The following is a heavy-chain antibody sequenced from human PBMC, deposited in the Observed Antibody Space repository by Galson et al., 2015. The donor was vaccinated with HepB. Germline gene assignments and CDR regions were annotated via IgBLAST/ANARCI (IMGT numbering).Heavy chain of an antibody. CDR2: ISAYNGNT. CDR3: ARNVPIRWNVYYFDY. CDR1: GYTFTSYG. Sequence: QSGAEVKKPGASVKVSCKASGYTFTSYGISWVRQAPGQGLEWMGWISAYNGNTNYAQKLQGRVTMTTDTSTSTAYMELRSLRSDDTAVYYCARNVPIRWNVYYFDYWGQGTLVTVSS. V-gene: IGHV1-18*04. D-gene: IGHD3-10*02. J-gene: IGHJ4*02.